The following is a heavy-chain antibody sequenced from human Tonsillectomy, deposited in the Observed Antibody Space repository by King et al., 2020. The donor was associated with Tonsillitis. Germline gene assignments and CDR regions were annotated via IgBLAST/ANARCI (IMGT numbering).Heavy chain of an antibody. CDR3: VRGSEGYSSSWSYWFDP. V-gene: IGHV1-46*03. D-gene: IGHD6-13*01. CDR2: INPSDGST. Sequence: QLVQSGAEVKKPGASVKVSCKASGYTFTSYYMQWVRQAPGQGLEWMGIINPSDGSTNYAQKFQGRVTMTRDTSTSTVCMELSSLRSEDTAVYYCVRGSEGYSSSWSYWFDPWGQGTLVTVSS. CDR1: GYTFTSYY. J-gene: IGHJ5*02.